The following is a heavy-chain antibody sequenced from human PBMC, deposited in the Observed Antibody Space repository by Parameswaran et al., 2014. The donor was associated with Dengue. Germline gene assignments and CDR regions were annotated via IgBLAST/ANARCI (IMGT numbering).Heavy chain of an antibody. Sequence: PGASVKVSCKASGYTFTSYGISWVRQAPGQGLEWMGWISAYNGNTNYAQKLQGRVTMTTDTSTSTAYMELRSLRSDDTAVYYCARERTYFGSYYMDVWAKGPRSPSP. D-gene: IGHD3-3*01. CDR1: GYTFTSYG. J-gene: IGHJ6*03. CDR2: ISAYNGNT. CDR3: ARERTYFGSYYMDV. V-gene: IGHV1-18*01.